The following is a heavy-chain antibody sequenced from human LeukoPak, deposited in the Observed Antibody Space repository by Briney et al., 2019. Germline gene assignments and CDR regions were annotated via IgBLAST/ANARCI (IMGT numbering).Heavy chain of an antibody. D-gene: IGHD6-13*01. CDR1: GGAFSGYY. CDR2: IYNSGST. J-gene: IGHJ6*03. V-gene: IGHV4-34*01. CDR3: ARLKLYSSSWSISYYYYMDV. Sequence: SETLSLTCAVYGGAFSGYYWSWIRQPPGKGGGWLGEIYNSGSTNYNPSLKSRVTISVDTSKKQFSLKLSSVTAADTAVYYCARLKLYSSSWSISYYYYMDVWGKGTTVTVSS.